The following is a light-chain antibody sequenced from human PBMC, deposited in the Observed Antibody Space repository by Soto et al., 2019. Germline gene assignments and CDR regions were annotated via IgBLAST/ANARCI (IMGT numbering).Light chain of an antibody. V-gene: IGLV1-44*01. CDR3: AAWDDSLNGWV. Sequence: QSVLGQPPSASGTPGQRVTISCSGSASNIGDNDVFWYQQLPGTAPKLLTYPDNQRPSGVPDRFSGSKSGTSASLAISGLQSEDEADYYCAAWDDSLNGWVFGGGTKVTVL. CDR1: ASNIGDND. CDR2: PDN. J-gene: IGLJ3*02.